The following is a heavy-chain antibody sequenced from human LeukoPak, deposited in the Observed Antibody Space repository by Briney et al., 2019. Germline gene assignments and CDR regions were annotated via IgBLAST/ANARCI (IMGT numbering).Heavy chain of an antibody. D-gene: IGHD2-2*01. CDR1: GGSISSSSYY. Sequence: SETLSLTCTVSGGSISSSSYYWGWIRQPPGKGLEWIGSIYYSGSTYYNPSLKSRVTISVDTSKNQFSLKLSSVTAADTAVYYCARSGLHNRLVVPAAPDYWGQGTLVTVSS. CDR2: IYYSGST. CDR3: ARSGLHNRLVVPAAPDY. V-gene: IGHV4-39*07. J-gene: IGHJ4*02.